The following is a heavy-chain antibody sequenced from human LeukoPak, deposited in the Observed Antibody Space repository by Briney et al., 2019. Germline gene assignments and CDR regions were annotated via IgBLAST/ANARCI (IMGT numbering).Heavy chain of an antibody. V-gene: IGHV3-7*05. D-gene: IGHD2-8*01. Sequence: GGSLRLSCEGTGFSFDNSWMNWVRQAPGKGLEWVANIKSDGSEIYYVDSVKGRFTISRDNAKNSLYLQMNSLRAEDTAVYYCARDRFPGYCTNGVCYSFKYVDYWGQGTLVTVSS. CDR3: ARDRFPGYCTNGVCYSFKYVDY. CDR1: GFSFDNSW. J-gene: IGHJ4*02. CDR2: IKSDGSEI.